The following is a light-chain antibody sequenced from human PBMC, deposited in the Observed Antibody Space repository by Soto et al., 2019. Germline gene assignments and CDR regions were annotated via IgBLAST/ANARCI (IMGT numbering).Light chain of an antibody. V-gene: IGKV3-11*01. Sequence: EIVLTQSPATLSLSPGDRATLSCRASQSVRNYLAWYQQKPGQAPRLLIYDASSRAIGIPARFSGSGSETDFTLTISSPEPEDFAVYYCQQRNSWPPGFSFGQGTKVESK. CDR3: QQRNSWPPGFS. CDR1: QSVRNY. CDR2: DAS. J-gene: IGKJ2*01.